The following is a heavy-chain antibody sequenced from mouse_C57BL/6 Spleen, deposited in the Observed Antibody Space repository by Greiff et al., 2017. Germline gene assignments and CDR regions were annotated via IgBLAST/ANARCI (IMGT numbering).Heavy chain of an antibody. J-gene: IGHJ3*01. CDR2: IYPSSGNT. D-gene: IGHD2-10*02. CDR1: GYTFTSYG. V-gene: IGHV1-81*01. Sequence: VQLQQSGAELARPGASVKLSCKASGYTFTSYGISWVKQRTGQGLEWIGKIYPSSGNTYYNEKFKGKATLTADKSSSTAYMELRSLTAEDTAVYFCARSGYGSYGFAYWGQGTLVTVSA. CDR3: ARSGYGSYGFAY.